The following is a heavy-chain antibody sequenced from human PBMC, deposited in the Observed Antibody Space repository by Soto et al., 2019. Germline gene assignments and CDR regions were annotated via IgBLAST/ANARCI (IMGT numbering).Heavy chain of an antibody. D-gene: IGHD3-16*01. CDR2: TLYRSKWYN. CDR3: ARAERYSYAYSFDY. V-gene: IGHV6-1*01. J-gene: IGHJ4*02. Sequence: SQTLSLTCAISGDSVSSNSAAWNWIRQSPFRGLEWLGRTLYRSKWYNEYTVSVKSRITINPDTSKNKLSLQLNSVTPEDKAVDYCARAERYSYAYSFDYWGQGTVVTVSS. CDR1: GDSVSSNSAA.